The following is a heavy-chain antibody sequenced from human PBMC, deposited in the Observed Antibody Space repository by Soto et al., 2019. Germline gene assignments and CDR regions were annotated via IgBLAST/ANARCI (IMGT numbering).Heavy chain of an antibody. CDR2: IFYGGHT. D-gene: IGHD3-10*01. J-gene: IGHJ4*02. V-gene: IGHV4-59*12. Sequence: SETLSLTCDVSGDFLTTYYWNWIRQSPGKGLEWIGYIFYGGHTNYNPSLRGRATISVDTSKNQFSLKLSSVTAADTAKYYCATGNVYYYGSGGMWDHWGQGALVTVSS. CDR1: GDFLTTYY. CDR3: ATGNVYYYGSGGMWDH.